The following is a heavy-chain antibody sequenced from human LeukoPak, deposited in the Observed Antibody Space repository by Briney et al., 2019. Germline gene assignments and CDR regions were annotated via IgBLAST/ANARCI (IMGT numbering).Heavy chain of an antibody. J-gene: IGHJ4*01. V-gene: IGHV3-15*01. CDR2: IKSKINGGAI. D-gene: IGHD2-15*01. CDR3: TTGPGDCSGDTYGF. Sequence: PGGSLRLSRTASGLIFTKAWMSWVRQAPGKGLEWVGRIKSKINGGAIDYAAPVKGRFTISRDDSENTLYLQMDSLKTEDTAVYYCTTGPGDCSGDTYGFWGQGTLVTVSS. CDR1: GLIFTKAW.